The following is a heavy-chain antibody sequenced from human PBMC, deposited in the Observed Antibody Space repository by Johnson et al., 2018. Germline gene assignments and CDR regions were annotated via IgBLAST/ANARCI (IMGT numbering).Heavy chain of an antibody. V-gene: IGHV3-20*04. J-gene: IGHJ1*01. CDR3: ARATRNYCYTTSCFAQYFQH. CDR2: INWNAGRP. Sequence: VQLVESGGGVVRXGGSXRLXCAASGFSFEDYGLSWVRQVPGKGLEWVAGINWNAGRPGYAAFVKGRFTISRDNAKNSLYLQLKSLEVEDTALYYCARATRNYCYTTSCFAQYFQHWGQGTLVTVSS. D-gene: IGHD3-16*02. CDR1: GFSFEDYG.